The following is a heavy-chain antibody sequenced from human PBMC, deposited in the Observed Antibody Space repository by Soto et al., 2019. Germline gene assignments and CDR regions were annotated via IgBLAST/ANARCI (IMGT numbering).Heavy chain of an antibody. CDR1: GYTFTSYG. CDR2: ISAYNGNT. J-gene: IGHJ4*02. CDR3: ARAPLGGYYDFLSGYYVTFDY. V-gene: IGHV1-18*01. Sequence: QVQLVQSGAEVKKPGASVKVSCKASGYTFTSYGISWVRQAPGQGLEWMGWISAYNGNTNYAQKLQGRVTMTTDTSTSTAYMELRSLRSDDAAVYYCARAPLGGYYDFLSGYYVTFDYWGQGTLVTVSS. D-gene: IGHD3-3*01.